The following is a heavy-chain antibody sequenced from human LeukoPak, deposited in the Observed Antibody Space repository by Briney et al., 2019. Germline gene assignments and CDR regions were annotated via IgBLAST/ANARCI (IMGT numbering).Heavy chain of an antibody. D-gene: IGHD3/OR15-3a*01. J-gene: IGHJ4*02. CDR3: ARQTGSGLFILP. CDR1: GGSISSSSYY. V-gene: IGHV4-39*01. CDR2: IYYSGNT. Sequence: SETLSLTCTVSGGSISSSSYYWGWIRQPPGTGLEWIGSIYYSGNTYYNASLKSQVSISIDTSKNQLSLRLTSVTAADTAVYYCARQTGSGLFILPGGQGTLVTVSS.